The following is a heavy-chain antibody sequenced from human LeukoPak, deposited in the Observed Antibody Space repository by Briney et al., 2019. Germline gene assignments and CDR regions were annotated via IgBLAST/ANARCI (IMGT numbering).Heavy chain of an antibody. J-gene: IGHJ5*02. D-gene: IGHD1-26*01. CDR2: IKEDGSEK. Sequence: PGGSLRLSCAASGFTFTRYWMTWVRQAPGTGLDLVANIKEDGSEKYYVDSVKGRFTISRDNAKNSLYLQMNSLRAEDTAVYYCVYGGSYYVAWGQGTLVTVSS. CDR1: GFTFTRYW. CDR3: VYGGSYYVA. V-gene: IGHV3-7*01.